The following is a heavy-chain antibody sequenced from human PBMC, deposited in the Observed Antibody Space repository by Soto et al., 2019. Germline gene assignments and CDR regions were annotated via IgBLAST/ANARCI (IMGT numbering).Heavy chain of an antibody. J-gene: IGHJ4*02. V-gene: IGHV3-30*18. D-gene: IGHD2-15*01. CDR1: GFSFTNCG. Sequence: QVQLVESGGGVVQPGRSLRLSCAASGFSFTNCGMHWVRQAPGKGLEWVAAISSDGSDKYYSESVKGRFTISRDNSKNTLFLQMNSLRVEDTAVYYCVKGSEVARQELDYWGQGNLVTVSS. CDR2: ISSDGSDK. CDR3: VKGSEVARQELDY.